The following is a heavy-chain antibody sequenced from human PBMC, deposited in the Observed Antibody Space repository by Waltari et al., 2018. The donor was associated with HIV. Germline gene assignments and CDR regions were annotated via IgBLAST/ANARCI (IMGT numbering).Heavy chain of an antibody. CDR3: VRAGRSSDGFDV. CDR1: GFTFSRYW. J-gene: IGHJ3*01. Sequence: EVQLVASGVGLVQPGGYLIRSCGASGFTFSRYWMHWVRQAPGKGLVWVSRIESDGASTNYADSVKGRVTISRDNAKNTLSLQMNSLSVEDTAVYYCVRAGRSSDGFDVWGQGTMVTVSS. CDR2: IESDGAST. D-gene: IGHD6-6*01. V-gene: IGHV3-74*01.